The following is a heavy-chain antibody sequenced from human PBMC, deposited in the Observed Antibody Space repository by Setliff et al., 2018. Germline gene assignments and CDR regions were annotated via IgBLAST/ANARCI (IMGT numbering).Heavy chain of an antibody. CDR3: ARETLPYYFDY. CDR1: GFTFSSYE. V-gene: IGHV3-21*01. Sequence: GGSLRLSCAASGFTFSSYEMNWVRQAPGKGLEWVSSISSSSSYIYYADSVKGRFTISRDNAKNSLYLQMNSLRAEDTAVYYCARETLPYYFDYWGQGTLVTVSS. J-gene: IGHJ4*02. CDR2: ISSSSSYI.